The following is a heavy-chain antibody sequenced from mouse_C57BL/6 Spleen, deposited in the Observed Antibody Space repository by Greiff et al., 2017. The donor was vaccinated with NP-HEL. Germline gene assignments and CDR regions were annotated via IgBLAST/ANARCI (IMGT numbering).Heavy chain of an antibody. Sequence: VQLQESGAELVRPGASVTLSCKASGYTFTDYEMHWVKQTPVHGLEWIGAIDPETGGTAYNQKFKGKAILTADKSSSTAYMELRSLTSEDSAVYYCTRGGGSSYVRYFDVWGTGTTVTVSS. J-gene: IGHJ1*03. CDR2: IDPETGGT. V-gene: IGHV1-15*01. CDR3: TRGGGSSYVRYFDV. CDR1: GYTFTDYE. D-gene: IGHD1-1*01.